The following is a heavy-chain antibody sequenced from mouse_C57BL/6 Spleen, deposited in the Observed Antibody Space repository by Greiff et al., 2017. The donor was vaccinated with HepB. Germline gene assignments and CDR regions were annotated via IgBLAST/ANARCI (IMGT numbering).Heavy chain of an antibody. CDR2: IDPSDSET. J-gene: IGHJ4*01. V-gene: IGHV1-52*01. CDR1: GYTFTSYW. D-gene: IGHD1-1*01. CDR3: ARDYYGSSYEGYAMDY. Sequence: VQLQQSGAELVRPGSSVKLSCKASGYTFTSYWMHWVKQRPIQGLEWIGNIDPSDSETHYNQKFKDKATLTVDKSSSTAYMQLSSLTSEDSAVYYCARDYYGSSYEGYAMDYWGQGTSVTVSS.